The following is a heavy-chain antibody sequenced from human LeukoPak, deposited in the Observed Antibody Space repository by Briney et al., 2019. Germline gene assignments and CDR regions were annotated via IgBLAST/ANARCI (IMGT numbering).Heavy chain of an antibody. CDR2: INEDGSEK. Sequence: GGSLRLSCAASGFTFTNYWMIWVRQAPGKGLEWVANINEDGSEKYYVGSVEGRFTISRDNAKNSVFLQMNSLRADDTAVYYCARDFYSSGCKGDWGQGTLVTVSS. CDR1: GFTFTNYW. D-gene: IGHD6-19*01. CDR3: ARDFYSSGCKGD. J-gene: IGHJ4*02. V-gene: IGHV3-7*01.